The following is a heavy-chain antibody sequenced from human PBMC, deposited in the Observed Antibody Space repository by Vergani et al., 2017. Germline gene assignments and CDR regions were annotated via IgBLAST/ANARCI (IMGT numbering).Heavy chain of an antibody. D-gene: IGHD3-22*01. CDR1: GGTFSSYA. CDR3: AGAGRGYYDSSGYYHYYYYYGMDV. V-gene: IGHV1-69*18. CDR2: IIPIFGTA. J-gene: IGHJ6*02. Sequence: QVQLVQSGAEVKKPGSSVKVSCKASGGTFSSYAISWVRQAPGQGLEWMGRIIPIFGTANYAQKFQGRVTITADESTSAAYMELSSLRSEDTAVYYCAGAGRGYYDSSGYYHYYYYYGMDVWGQGTTVTVSS.